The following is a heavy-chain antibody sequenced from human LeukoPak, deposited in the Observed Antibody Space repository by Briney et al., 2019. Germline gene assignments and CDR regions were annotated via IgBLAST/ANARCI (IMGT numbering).Heavy chain of an antibody. V-gene: IGHV1-3*01. CDR2: INAGNGNT. D-gene: IGHD3-3*01. CDR1: GYTFTSYA. Sequence: ASVKVSCKASGYTFTSYAMHWVRQAPGQRLEWMGWINAGNGNTKYSQEFQGRVTMTTDTSTSTAYMELRSLRSDDTAVYYCARGLTSPYDYWGQGTLVTVSS. CDR3: ARGLTSPYDY. J-gene: IGHJ4*02.